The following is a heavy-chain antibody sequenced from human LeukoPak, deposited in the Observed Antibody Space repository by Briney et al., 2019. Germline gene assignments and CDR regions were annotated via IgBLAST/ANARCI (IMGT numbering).Heavy chain of an antibody. CDR1: GFTFSGYS. D-gene: IGHD3-22*01. CDR3: AREVSEGFDF. CDR2: FGTRSTSI. V-gene: IGHV3-21*01. Sequence: GGSLRLSCTASGFTFSGYSMNWIRQAPGKGLEWVSSFGTRSTSIYHAGSVKGRFAISRDNAKNSLYLQINSLRAEDTALYYCAREVSEGFDFWGQGTLVTVSS. J-gene: IGHJ4*02.